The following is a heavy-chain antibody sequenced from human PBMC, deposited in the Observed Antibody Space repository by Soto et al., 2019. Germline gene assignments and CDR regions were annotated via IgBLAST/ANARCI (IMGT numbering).Heavy chain of an antibody. V-gene: IGHV1-69*01. CDR3: ARDDELAGAVHYYYYGMDV. Sequence: QVQLVQSGAEVKKPGSSVKVSCKASGGTFSSYAISWVRQAPGQGLEWMGGIIPIFGTANYAQKFQGRVTMTADEPTSTAYMELSSLRSEDTAVYYGARDDELAGAVHYYYYGMDVWGQGTTVTVSS. D-gene: IGHD1-26*01. J-gene: IGHJ6*02. CDR2: IIPIFGTA. CDR1: GGTFSSYA.